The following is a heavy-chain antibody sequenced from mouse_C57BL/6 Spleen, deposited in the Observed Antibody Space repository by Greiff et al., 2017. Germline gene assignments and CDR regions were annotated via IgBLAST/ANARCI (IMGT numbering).Heavy chain of an antibody. J-gene: IGHJ2*01. CDR1: GYTFTSYW. V-gene: IGHV1-69*01. Sequence: QVQLQQPGAELVMPGASVKLSCKASGYTFTSYWMHWVKQRPGQGLEWIGEIDPSDSYTNYNQKFKGKSTLTVDKSSSTAYMQLSSLTSEDTAVYYCARRDGNYVVDYWGQGTTLTVSS. CDR3: ARRDGNYVVDY. CDR2: IDPSDSYT. D-gene: IGHD2-1*01.